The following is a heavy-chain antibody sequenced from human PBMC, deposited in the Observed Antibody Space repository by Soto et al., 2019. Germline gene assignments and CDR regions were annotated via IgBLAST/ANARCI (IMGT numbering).Heavy chain of an antibody. CDR3: ASVAI. CDR2: IKQDGTEK. CDR1: GFTFSNYW. J-gene: IGHJ4*02. D-gene: IGHD5-12*01. Sequence: EVQLVESGGGLVQPGGSLRLSCAASGFTFSNYWMSWVRQAPGKGLEWVANIKQDGTEKNYVDSVRGRFTISRDNAKNSLDLHMNGRTAEDTAVYYCASVAIWGQGTLVTVSS. V-gene: IGHV3-7*01.